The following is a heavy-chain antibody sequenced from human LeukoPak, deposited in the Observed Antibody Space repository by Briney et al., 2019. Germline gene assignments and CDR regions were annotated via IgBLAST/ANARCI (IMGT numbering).Heavy chain of an antibody. CDR2: ISSTGRNI. Sequence: GGSLRLSCAASGFTFSIFDMNWVRQAPGKGLEWVSYISSTGRNIYYADSVKGRITISRDNAKNSINLQMDSLRVEDTAVYYCARTGGNSWYDKWGQGTLVTVSS. CDR3: ARTGGNSWYDK. J-gene: IGHJ4*02. D-gene: IGHD6-13*01. V-gene: IGHV3-48*03. CDR1: GFTFSIFD.